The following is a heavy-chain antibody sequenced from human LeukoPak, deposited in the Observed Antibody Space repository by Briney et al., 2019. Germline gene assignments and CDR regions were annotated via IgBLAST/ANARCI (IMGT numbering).Heavy chain of an antibody. J-gene: IGHJ4*02. CDR2: ISGSVAST. D-gene: IGHD3-22*01. CDR3: AKHPSGYYYDLFDY. CDR1: GFTFGNYA. V-gene: IGHV3-23*01. Sequence: GGSLRLSCEASGFTFGNYAMSWVRQAPGKGLEWVAAISGSVASTYYADSVKGRLTISRDNSKNTLYLQMNSLRAEDTAVYYCAKHPSGYYYDLFDYWGQGTLVTVSS.